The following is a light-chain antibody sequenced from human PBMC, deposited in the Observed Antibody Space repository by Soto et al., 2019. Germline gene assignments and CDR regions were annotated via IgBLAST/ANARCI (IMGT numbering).Light chain of an antibody. V-gene: IGKV3-20*01. CDR2: GAS. CDR1: QSVSSD. Sequence: ETVMTQSPATLSVSPGERATLSCRASQSVSSDLAWYHQKPGQAPRLLIYGASSRATGIPDRFSGSGSGTDFTLTISRLEPEDFVVYYCRQYGSSPITFGQGTRLEIK. CDR3: RQYGSSPIT. J-gene: IGKJ5*01.